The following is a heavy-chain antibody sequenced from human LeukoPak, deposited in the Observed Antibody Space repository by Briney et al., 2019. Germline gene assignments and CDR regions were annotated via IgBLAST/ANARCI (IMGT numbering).Heavy chain of an antibody. V-gene: IGHV3-23*01. D-gene: IGHD2-15*01. J-gene: IGHJ4*02. CDR2: ICCSGGST. CDR1: GFTFSSYD. CDR3: AKDKLFVVVVAATDDGDY. Sequence: GGSLRLSCAASGFTFSSYDMSWVRQAPGKGLEWVSAICCSGGSTYYADSVKGRFTISRDNSKNTLYLQMNILRAKDTAGYDCAKDKLFVVVVAATDDGDYWGQGTLVTVSS.